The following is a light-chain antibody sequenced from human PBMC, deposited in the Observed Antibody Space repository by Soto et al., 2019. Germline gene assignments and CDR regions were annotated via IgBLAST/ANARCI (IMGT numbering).Light chain of an antibody. Sequence: EIVLTQSPGTLSLSPGERATLSCRASQSVSSSYLAWYQQQPGQAPRLLIYGASSRATGIPDRFSGSGSGTDFTLTISRLEPDDFAVYYCQQYGSSSTFGQGTRPE. CDR3: QQYGSSST. CDR1: QSVSSSY. V-gene: IGKV3-20*01. CDR2: GAS. J-gene: IGKJ5*01.